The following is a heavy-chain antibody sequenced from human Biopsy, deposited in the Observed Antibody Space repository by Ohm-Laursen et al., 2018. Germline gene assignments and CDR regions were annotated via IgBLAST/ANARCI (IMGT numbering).Heavy chain of an antibody. J-gene: IGHJ3*01. V-gene: IGHV1-2*02. D-gene: IGHD3-16*02. CDR3: ARDIMNPIGGLVARSDVFDV. CDR2: ISLSRGGT. CDR1: GYTFTDKF. Sequence: SVSASRTASGYTFTDKFLHWVRQDPGQGPGWMGWISLSRGGTNYAQKFQGGVAMTRDTTATTGYMELSSLRSDDTAVYYCARDIMNPIGGLVARSDVFDVWGQGTMVTVSS.